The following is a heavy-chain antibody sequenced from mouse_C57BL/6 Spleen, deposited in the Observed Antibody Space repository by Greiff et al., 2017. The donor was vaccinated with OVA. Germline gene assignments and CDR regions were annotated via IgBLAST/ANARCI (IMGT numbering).Heavy chain of an antibody. V-gene: IGHV1-7*01. Sequence: VQLVESGADLAKPGASVKLSCKASGYTFTSYWMHWVKQRPGQGLEWIGYINPSSGYTKYNQKFKDKATLTADKSSSTAYMQLSSLTYEDSAVYDCARNYGSFYYFDYWGQGTTLTVSS. CDR2: INPSSGYT. CDR3: ARNYGSFYYFDY. J-gene: IGHJ2*01. D-gene: IGHD1-1*01. CDR1: GYTFTSYW.